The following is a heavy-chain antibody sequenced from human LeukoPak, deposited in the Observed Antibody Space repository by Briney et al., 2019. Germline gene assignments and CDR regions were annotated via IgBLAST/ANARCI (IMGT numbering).Heavy chain of an antibody. J-gene: IGHJ4*02. CDR1: GGSFSGYY. D-gene: IGHD3-3*01. Sequence: PSETLSLTCAVYGGSFSGYYWSWIRQPPGKGLEWIGEINHSGSTNYNPSLKSRVTISVDTSKNQFSLKLSSVTAADTAVYYCARHILVITIFGVVDYWGQGTLVTVSS. V-gene: IGHV4-34*01. CDR3: ARHILVITIFGVVDY. CDR2: INHSGST.